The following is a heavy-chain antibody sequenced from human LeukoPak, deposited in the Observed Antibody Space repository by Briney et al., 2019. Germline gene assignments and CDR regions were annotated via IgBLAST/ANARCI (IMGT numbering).Heavy chain of an antibody. CDR3: VTEVSGSFPT. V-gene: IGHV3-53*01. D-gene: IGHD1-26*01. CDR2: TYSGGRT. CDR1: GFTVSSNY. Sequence: GGSLRISCAASGFTVSSNYMSWVRQAAGEGLEWGSVTYSGGRTYYADSVKGRFTISRDNSKNTLYLQMNSLRAQDTAVYYCVTEVSGSFPTWGQGTLVTVSS. J-gene: IGHJ4*02.